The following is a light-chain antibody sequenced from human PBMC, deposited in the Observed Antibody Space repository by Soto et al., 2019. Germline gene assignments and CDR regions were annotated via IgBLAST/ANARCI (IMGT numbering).Light chain of an antibody. CDR1: QSVSSSY. Sequence: EIVLTQSPGTLSLSPGERATLSCRASQSVSSSYLAWYQQKTGQAPRLLIYVASSRSTGIPDRFSRSASGTDLTLTISRLETEDFAVYYCQQYGSSTPITFGQGTRLEIK. V-gene: IGKV3-20*01. CDR3: QQYGSSTPIT. CDR2: VAS. J-gene: IGKJ5*01.